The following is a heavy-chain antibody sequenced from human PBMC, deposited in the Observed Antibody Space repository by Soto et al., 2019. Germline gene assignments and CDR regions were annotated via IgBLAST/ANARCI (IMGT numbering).Heavy chain of an antibody. Sequence: EVQLLESGGGLVQPGGSLRLSCAASGFTFSSYAMSWVRQAPGKGLEWFSGISGSGGSTYYADSVKGRFTISRDNSKNTLYVQMNSLRAEDTAVYYCANENGYSSSWFEFDYWGQGTLVTVSS. CDR3: ANENGYSSSWFEFDY. CDR2: ISGSGGST. D-gene: IGHD6-13*01. J-gene: IGHJ4*02. V-gene: IGHV3-23*01. CDR1: GFTFSSYA.